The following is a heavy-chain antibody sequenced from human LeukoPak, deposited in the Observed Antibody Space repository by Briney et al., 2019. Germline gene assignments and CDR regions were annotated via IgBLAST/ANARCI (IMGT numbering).Heavy chain of an antibody. D-gene: IGHD5-18*01. V-gene: IGHV1-69*04. Sequence: SVKVSCKASGGTFSSYAISWVRQAPGQGLEWMGRIIPILGIANYAQKFQGRVTITADKSTSTAYMELSSLRSEDTAVYYCARAFSGYSYGYGYWGREPWSPSPQ. CDR3: ARAFSGYSYGYGY. J-gene: IGHJ4*02. CDR2: IIPILGIA. CDR1: GGTFSSYA.